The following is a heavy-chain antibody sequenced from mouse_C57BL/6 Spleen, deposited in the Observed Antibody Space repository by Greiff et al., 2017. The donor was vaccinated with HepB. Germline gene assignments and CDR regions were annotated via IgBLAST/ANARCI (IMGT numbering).Heavy chain of an antibody. Sequence: EVKLQESGPGLVKPSQSLSLTCSVTGYSITSGYYWNWIRQFPGNKLEWMGYISYDGSNNYNPSLKNRISITRDTSKNQFFLKLNSVTTEDTATYYCARDGGRNWYFDVWGTGTTVTVSS. J-gene: IGHJ1*03. CDR3: ARDGGRNWYFDV. CDR2: ISYDGSN. D-gene: IGHD3-3*01. V-gene: IGHV3-6*01. CDR1: GYSITSGYY.